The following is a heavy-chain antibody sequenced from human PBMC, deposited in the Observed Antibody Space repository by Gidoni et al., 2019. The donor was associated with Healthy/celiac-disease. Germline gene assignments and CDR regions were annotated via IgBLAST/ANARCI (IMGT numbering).Heavy chain of an antibody. J-gene: IGHJ4*02. CDR2: IYYSGST. Sequence: QVQLQESGPGLVKPSETLSLTCTVSGGSIRSDYWSWIRQPPGKGLEWIGYIYYSGSTNYNPSLKSRVTISGDTSKNQFSLKLSSVTAADTAVYYCARGPTYYDFWSGYNSPHFDYWGQGTLVTVSS. D-gene: IGHD3-3*01. CDR3: ARGPTYYDFWSGYNSPHFDY. CDR1: GGSIRSDY. V-gene: IGHV4-59*01.